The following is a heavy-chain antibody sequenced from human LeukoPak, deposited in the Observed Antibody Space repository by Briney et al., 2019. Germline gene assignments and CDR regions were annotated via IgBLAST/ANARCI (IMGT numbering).Heavy chain of an antibody. J-gene: IGHJ5*02. CDR1: GGSISSYY. V-gene: IGHV4-59*01. CDR2: IYYSGST. Sequence: SETLSLTCTVSGGSISSYYWSWVRQPPGKGLEWIGYIYYSGSTNYNPSLKSRVTISVDTSKNQFSLKLSSVTAADTAVYYCARWRGDYDYWFDPWGQGTLVTVSS. D-gene: IGHD4-17*01. CDR3: ARWRGDYDYWFDP.